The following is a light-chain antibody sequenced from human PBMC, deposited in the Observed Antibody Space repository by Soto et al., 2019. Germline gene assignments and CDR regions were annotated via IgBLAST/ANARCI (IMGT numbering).Light chain of an antibody. J-gene: IGKJ3*01. V-gene: IGKV3-20*01. Sequence: EIVLTQSPGTLSLSPGERATLSCSASQSVSSSYLAWYQQKPGQAPRLLIYGASSRATGIPDRFSGSGSGTDFTLTISRLETEDFAVYYCQPYGSSPFTFGPGTKVDIK. CDR2: GAS. CDR3: QPYGSSPFT. CDR1: QSVSSSY.